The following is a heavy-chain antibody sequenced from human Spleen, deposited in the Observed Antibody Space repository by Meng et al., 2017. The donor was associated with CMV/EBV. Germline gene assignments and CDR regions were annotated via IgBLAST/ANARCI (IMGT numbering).Heavy chain of an antibody. CDR2: ISGSGDYT. V-gene: IGHV3-23*01. J-gene: IGHJ6*02. CDR1: GFTFSNYA. Sequence: GESLKISCAASGFTFSNYAMSWVRQAPGKGLEWVSGISGSGDYTYYADSVKGRFTISRDNSKSTLYLQMNSLRAEDTAVYYCSREQSYCSSTSCYTDVMDVWGQGTTVTVSS. D-gene: IGHD2-2*02. CDR3: SREQSYCSSTSCYTDVMDV.